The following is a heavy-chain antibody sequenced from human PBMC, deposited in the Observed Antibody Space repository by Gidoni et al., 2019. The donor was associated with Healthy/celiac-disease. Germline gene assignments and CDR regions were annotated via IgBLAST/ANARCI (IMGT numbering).Heavy chain of an antibody. J-gene: IGHJ6*02. CDR3: ARRTKKIAAAGYYYYYYGMDV. V-gene: IGHV4-34*01. CDR1: GGSFSGYY. Sequence: QVQLQKWGAGLLKPSETLSLTCAVYGGSFSGYYWSWIRQPPGKGLEWIGEINHSGSTNYNPSLKSRVTISVDTSKNQFSLKLSSVTAADTAVYYCARRTKKIAAAGYYYYYYGMDVWGQGTTVTVSS. D-gene: IGHD6-13*01. CDR2: INHSGST.